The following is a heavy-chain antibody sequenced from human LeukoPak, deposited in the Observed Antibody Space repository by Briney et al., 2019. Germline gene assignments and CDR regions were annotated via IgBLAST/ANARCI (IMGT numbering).Heavy chain of an antibody. CDR1: GGSISSYY. Sequence: ESSETLSLTCTVSGGSISSYYWGWIRQPPGKGLEWIGYIYYSGSTNYNPSLKSRVTISVDTSKNQFSLKLSSVTAADTAVYYCARGSSLPLDYWGQGTLVTVSS. D-gene: IGHD6-13*01. CDR2: IYYSGST. CDR3: ARGSSLPLDY. V-gene: IGHV4-59*01. J-gene: IGHJ4*02.